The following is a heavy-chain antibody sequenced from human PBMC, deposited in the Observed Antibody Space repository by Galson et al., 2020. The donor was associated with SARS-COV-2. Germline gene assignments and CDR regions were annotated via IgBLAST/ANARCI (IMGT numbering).Heavy chain of an antibody. V-gene: IGHV1-46*03. D-gene: IGHD3-16*01. CDR1: GYTFTSYY. CDR3: ASLLRYDYVWGSPTLDAFDI. Sequence: ASVKVSCKASGYTFTSYYIHWVRQAPGQGLEWMGIINPSGGSTSYAQKFQGRVTMTRDTSTSTVYMELSSLRSEDTAVYYCASLLRYDYVWGSPTLDAFDIWGQGTMVTVSS. J-gene: IGHJ3*02. CDR2: INPSGGST.